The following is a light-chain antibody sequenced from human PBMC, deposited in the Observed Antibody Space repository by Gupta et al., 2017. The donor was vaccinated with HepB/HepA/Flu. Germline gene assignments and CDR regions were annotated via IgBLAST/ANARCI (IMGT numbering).Light chain of an antibody. J-gene: IGKJ4*01. CDR2: DVS. V-gene: IGKV1-33*01. CDR1: QDITNF. Sequence: DIQMTQSPSSLSASLGDRVTITCQASQDITNFLNWYQQKPGRAPRLLIYDVSNLKAGLPSRFSASGTGTYFTFTIRILHPEEVGTYYCQQDVNLPITFGGGTKVEIK. CDR3: QQDVNLPIT.